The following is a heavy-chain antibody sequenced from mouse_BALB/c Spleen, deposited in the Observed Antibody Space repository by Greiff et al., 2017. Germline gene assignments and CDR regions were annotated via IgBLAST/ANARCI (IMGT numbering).Heavy chain of an antibody. D-gene: IGHD1-1*01. J-gene: IGHJ4*01. CDR2: INSNGGST. Sequence: EVQLVESGGGLVKPGGSLKLSCAASGFTFSDYYMYWVRQTPDKRLELVATINSNGGSTYYPDSVKGRFTISRDNAKNTLYLQMSSLKSEDTAMYYCARGGHYYGSSYVGYAMDYWGQGTSVTVSS. CDR1: GFTFSDYY. V-gene: IGHV5-6-3*01. CDR3: ARGGHYYGSSYVGYAMDY.